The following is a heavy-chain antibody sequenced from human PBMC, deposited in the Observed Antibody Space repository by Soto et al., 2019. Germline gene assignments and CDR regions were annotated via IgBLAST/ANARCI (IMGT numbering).Heavy chain of an antibody. J-gene: IGHJ4*02. CDR1: NYDFRDYG. V-gene: IGHV1-18*01. D-gene: IGHD2-21*01. Sequence: QVQLVQSGPEMKEPGASVKVSCKASNYDFRDYGFSWVRQAPGQGLEWMGWISPYKGDTNYAQKFQGRVTLTTDSSTNPAYMELRSLRSDDTAMYYCARDLPPYDPTYSVGVARFDYWGQGTLVTVSS. CDR3: ARDLPPYDPTYSVGVARFDY. CDR2: ISPYKGDT.